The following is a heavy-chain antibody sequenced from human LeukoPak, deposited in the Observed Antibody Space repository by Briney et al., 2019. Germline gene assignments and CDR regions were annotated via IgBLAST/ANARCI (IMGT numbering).Heavy chain of an antibody. Sequence: PSETLSLTCTVSGGSIRSSSYYWGWIRQAPGKGLEWIGSIYYSGSTYYNSSLKSRVTISVNTSKNQFSLKLSSVTAADTAVYYCARSAASKKTAPIDYWGQGTLVTVSS. D-gene: IGHD6-13*01. V-gene: IGHV4-39*07. J-gene: IGHJ4*02. CDR3: ARSAASKKTAPIDY. CDR2: IYYSGST. CDR1: GGSIRSSSYY.